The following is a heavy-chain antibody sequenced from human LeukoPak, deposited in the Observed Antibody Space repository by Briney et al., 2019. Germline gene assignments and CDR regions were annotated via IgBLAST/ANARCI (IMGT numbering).Heavy chain of an antibody. CDR1: GGSISSYY. D-gene: IGHD4-17*01. Sequence: SETLSLTCTVSGGSISSYYWSWIRQPPGKGLEWIGYIYYSGSTNYNPSLKSRVTISVDTSKNQFSLKLSSVTTADTAVYYCARSPYGDYFDYWGQGTLVTVSS. CDR2: IYYSGST. J-gene: IGHJ4*02. CDR3: ARSPYGDYFDY. V-gene: IGHV4-59*01.